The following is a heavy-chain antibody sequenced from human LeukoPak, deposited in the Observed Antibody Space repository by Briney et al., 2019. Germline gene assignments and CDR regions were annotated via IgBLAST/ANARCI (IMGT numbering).Heavy chain of an antibody. D-gene: IGHD4-11*01. Sequence: SQTLSLTCTVSGGSISSGGYYWSWIRQHPGKGLEWIGYIYYSGSTYYNPSLKSRVTISVDTSKNQFSLKLSSVTAADTAVYYCARVTHDYSNYFYYYYYMDVWGKGTTVTVSS. CDR3: ARVTHDYSNYFYYYYYMDV. CDR2: IYYSGST. V-gene: IGHV4-31*03. CDR1: GGSISSGGYY. J-gene: IGHJ6*03.